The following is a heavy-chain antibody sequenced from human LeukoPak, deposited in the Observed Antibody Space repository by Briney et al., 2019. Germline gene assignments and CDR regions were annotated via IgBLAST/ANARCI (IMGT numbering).Heavy chain of an antibody. D-gene: IGHD5-18*01. V-gene: IGHV3-74*01. CDR2: INGDGTST. CDR3: ARSGGYNRLDY. Sequence: PGGSLRLSCAASGFTFSTYWMYWFRQAPGRGLVWVSRINGDGTSTSYADSVKGRFTISRDNAENTLYLQMNSLRAEDTAVYYSARSGGYNRLDYWGQGTLVTVSS. J-gene: IGHJ4*02. CDR1: GFTFSTYW.